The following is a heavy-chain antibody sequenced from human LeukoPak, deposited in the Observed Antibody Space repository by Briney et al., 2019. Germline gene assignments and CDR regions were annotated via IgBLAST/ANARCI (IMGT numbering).Heavy chain of an antibody. CDR1: GFTFSSYA. CDR3: AKDSAPSGSYDAFDI. V-gene: IGHV3-23*01. J-gene: IGHJ3*02. CDR2: ISGSGGST. D-gene: IGHD1-26*01. Sequence: GGSLRLSCAASGFTFSSYAMSWVRQAPGKGLEWVSAISGSGGSTYYADSVKGRFIISRDNFKNTLYLQMNSLRAEDTAVYYCAKDSAPSGSYDAFDIWGQGTMVTVSS.